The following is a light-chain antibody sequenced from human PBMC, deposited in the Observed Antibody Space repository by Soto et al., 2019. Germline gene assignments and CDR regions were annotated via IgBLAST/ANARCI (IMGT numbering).Light chain of an antibody. CDR1: QSVSSSY. CDR3: QQYGSSPPVT. CDR2: GAS. Sequence: EIVLTQSPGTLSLSPGERPTLSCRASQSVSSSYLAWYQQKPGQAPRLLIYGASGRATGIPDRFSGSGSGTDFTLTINRLEPEDFAVYYCQQYGSSPPVTFGQGTRLEIK. J-gene: IGKJ5*01. V-gene: IGKV3-20*01.